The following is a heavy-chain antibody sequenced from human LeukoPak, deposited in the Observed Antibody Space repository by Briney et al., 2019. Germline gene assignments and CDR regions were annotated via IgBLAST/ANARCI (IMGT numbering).Heavy chain of an antibody. Sequence: SGPTLVKPTQTLTLTCTFSGFSVNTGGVGVGWIRQPPGKALEWLALIYRDDGQRYSPSLRSRLTITKDTSKNQVVLTMTNTDSVDTATYYCAHSRYDSWSGYYKGFDYWGQGTLVTVSS. D-gene: IGHD3-3*01. CDR1: GFSVNTGGVG. CDR2: IYRDDGQ. V-gene: IGHV2-5*02. CDR3: AHSRYDSWSGYYKGFDY. J-gene: IGHJ4*02.